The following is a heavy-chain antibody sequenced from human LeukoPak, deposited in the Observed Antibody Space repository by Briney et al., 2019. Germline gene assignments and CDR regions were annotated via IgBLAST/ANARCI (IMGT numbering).Heavy chain of an antibody. CDR1: GFIFTDYP. D-gene: IGHD3-22*01. V-gene: IGHV3-30-3*01. CDR2: MSIDGNTK. J-gene: IGHJ4*02. Sequence: PGGSLRLSCAASGFIFTDYPIHWVRQTPDKGLECVALMSIDGNTKYYANSVRGRFTVSRDNSKNTVYLQMSSLRVEDTAVYYCAKDRDRAYDSSGYSDYWGQGTLVTVSS. CDR3: AKDRDRAYDSSGYSDY.